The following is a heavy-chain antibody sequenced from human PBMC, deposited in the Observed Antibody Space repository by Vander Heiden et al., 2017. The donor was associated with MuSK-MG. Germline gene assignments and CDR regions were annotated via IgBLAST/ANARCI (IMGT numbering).Heavy chain of an antibody. J-gene: IGHJ6*03. CDR2: MNPNNGQT. V-gene: IGHV1-8*02. D-gene: IGHD3-9*01. CDR1: GYKFIAYP. CDR3: ARTLHYTGYFYYYMDV. Sequence: QVQLAQSGAEVKEPAASVKVSCEASGYKFIAYPINWVRQAAGQGPEWMGWMNPNNGQTGYTPKFQGRVTMTRDTSRSTAYMELSSLKSEDTAVYYCARTLHYTGYFYYYMDVWGQGTAVTV.